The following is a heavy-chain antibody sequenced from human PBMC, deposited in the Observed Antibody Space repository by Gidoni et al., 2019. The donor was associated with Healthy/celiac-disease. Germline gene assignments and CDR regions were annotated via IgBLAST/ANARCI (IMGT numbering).Heavy chain of an antibody. J-gene: IGHJ4*02. CDR3: AISVTTQGGIDY. CDR2: ITPFNGNT. Sequence: QMQLVQSGAEVKKTGSSVKVSCKASGYTFTYRYLHWVRQAPGQALEWMGWITPFNGNTNYAQKFQDRVTITRDRSMSTAYMELSSLRSEDTAMYYCAISVTTQGGIDYWGQGTLVTVSS. CDR1: GYTFTYRY. D-gene: IGHD4-4*01. V-gene: IGHV1-45*02.